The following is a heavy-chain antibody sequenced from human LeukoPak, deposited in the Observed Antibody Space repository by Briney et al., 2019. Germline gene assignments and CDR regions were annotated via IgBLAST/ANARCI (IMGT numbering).Heavy chain of an antibody. CDR1: GYTFTGYY. D-gene: IGHD4-23*01. V-gene: IGHV1-2*02. CDR2: INPNSGGT. J-gene: IGHJ3*02. Sequence: ASVKVSCKASGYTFTGYYIHWVRQAPGQGLEWMGWINPNSGGTNYAQKFQGRVTMTRDTSISTAYMDLSRLRSDDTAVYYCARGIDHDYGGNAAFDIWGQGTMVTVSS. CDR3: ARGIDHDYGGNAAFDI.